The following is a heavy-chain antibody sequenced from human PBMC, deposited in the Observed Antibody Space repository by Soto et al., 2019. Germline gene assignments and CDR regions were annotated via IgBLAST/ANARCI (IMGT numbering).Heavy chain of an antibody. Sequence: QVQLQESGPGLVKPSETLSLTCTVSGGSISSYYWSWIRQPAGKGLEWIGRIYTSGSTNYNPSLKSRVTMSVDTSKNQFSLKLSSVTAADTAVYYCARDLGGTRWSYYDSSGAGYWGQGTLVTVSS. CDR2: IYTSGST. CDR3: ARDLGGTRWSYYDSSGAGY. CDR1: GGSISSYY. J-gene: IGHJ4*02. V-gene: IGHV4-4*07. D-gene: IGHD3-22*01.